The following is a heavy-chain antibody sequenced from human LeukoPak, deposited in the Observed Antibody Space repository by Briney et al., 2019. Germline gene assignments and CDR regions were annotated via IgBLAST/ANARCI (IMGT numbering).Heavy chain of an antibody. V-gene: IGHV3-48*02. CDR2: ISRDSSTI. CDR3: ARGLTTVTTWAFDI. CDR1: GFTFSTYS. Sequence: PGGSLRLSCVDSGFTFSTYSINWVRQSPGKGLEWVSYISRDSSTIYYAHSVKGRFTISRDNAENSLCLQMNSLRDEDTAVYYCARGLTTVTTWAFDIWGQGTMVTVSS. D-gene: IGHD4-17*01. J-gene: IGHJ3*02.